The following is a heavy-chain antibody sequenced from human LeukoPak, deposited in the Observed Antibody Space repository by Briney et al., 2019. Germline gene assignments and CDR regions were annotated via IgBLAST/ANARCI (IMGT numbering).Heavy chain of an antibody. CDR2: IYPGDSDT. V-gene: IGHV5-51*01. CDR3: ARRGTYYDFWSGYSRGSYYYYGMDV. D-gene: IGHD3-3*01. CDR1: GYSFTSYW. J-gene: IGHJ6*02. Sequence: GESLKISCKGPGYSFTSYWIGWVRQMPGKGLEWMGIIYPGDSDTRYSPSFQGQVTISADKSISTAYLQWSSLKASDTAMYYCARRGTYYDFWSGYSRGSYYYYGMDVWGQGTTVTVSS.